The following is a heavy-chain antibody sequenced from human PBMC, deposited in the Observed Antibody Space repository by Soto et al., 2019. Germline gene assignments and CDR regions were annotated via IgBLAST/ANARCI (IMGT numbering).Heavy chain of an antibody. CDR3: ARGSSRWDY. CDR1: GGSFSGYY. V-gene: IGHV4-59*10. Sequence: PSETLSLTCAVYGGSFSGYYWSWIRQPAGKGLEWIGRIYSGGRNNYNPSLKSRVTMSVDTSKNQFSLRLSSVTAADTAMYYCARGSSRWDYWGQGTLVTVS. J-gene: IGHJ4*02. CDR2: IYSGGRN. D-gene: IGHD6-13*01.